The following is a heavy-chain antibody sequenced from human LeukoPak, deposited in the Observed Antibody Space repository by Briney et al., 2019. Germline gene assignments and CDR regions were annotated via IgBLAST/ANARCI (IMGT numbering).Heavy chain of an antibody. J-gene: IGHJ3*02. V-gene: IGHV4-38-2*02. CDR2: IYHSGST. Sequence: SETLSLTCAVSGYSISSGYYWGWIRQPPGKGQEWIGSIYHSGSTYYNPSLKSRVTISVDTSKNQFSLKLSSVTAADTAVYYCAREGEVRQLDAFDIWGQGTMVTVSS. CDR1: GYSISSGYY. D-gene: IGHD6-13*01. CDR3: AREGEVRQLDAFDI.